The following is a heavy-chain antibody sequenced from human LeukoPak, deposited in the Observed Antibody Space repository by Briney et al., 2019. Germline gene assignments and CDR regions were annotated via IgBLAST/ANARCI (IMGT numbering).Heavy chain of an antibody. D-gene: IGHD3-3*01. Sequence: PGGSLRLSCAASGFTFSSYAMHWVRQAPGKGLEWVAVISYDGSNKYYTDSVKGRFTISRDNSENTVYLQMNSLRAEDTAVYYCAKSDDYWSGYYINFDYWGQGTLVTVSS. CDR3: AKSDDYWSGYYINFDY. J-gene: IGHJ4*02. V-gene: IGHV3-30-3*02. CDR2: ISYDGSNK. CDR1: GFTFSSYA.